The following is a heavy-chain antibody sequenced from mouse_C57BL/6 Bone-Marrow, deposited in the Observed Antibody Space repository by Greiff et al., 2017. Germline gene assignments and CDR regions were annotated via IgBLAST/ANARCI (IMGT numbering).Heavy chain of an antibody. CDR1: GFTFTDYY. J-gene: IGHJ2*01. CDR3: ASFDGYYFYVDY. CDR2: IRNKANGYTT. Sequence: EVQGVESGGGLVQPGGSLSLSCAASGFTFTDYYMSWVRQPPGKALEWLGFIRNKANGYTTEYSASVKGRFTISRDNSQSILYLQMNALKAEDRATYYCASFDGYYFYVDYWGQGTTLTVSS. D-gene: IGHD2-3*01. V-gene: IGHV7-3*01.